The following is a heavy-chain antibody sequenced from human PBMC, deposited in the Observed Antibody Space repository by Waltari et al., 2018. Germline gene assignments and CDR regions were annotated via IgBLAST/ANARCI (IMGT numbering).Heavy chain of an antibody. V-gene: IGHV3-21*01. J-gene: IGHJ6*03. CDR3: ARDPRGVWSGYYTYMDV. CDR1: GFTFSSYS. CDR2: ISSSSSYI. D-gene: IGHD3-3*01. Sequence: VQLVESGGGLVKPGGSLRLSCAASGFTFSSYSMNWVRQAPGKGLEWVSSISSSSSYIYYADAVKGRFTISRDNAKNSLYLQMNSLRAEDTAVYYCARDPRGVWSGYYTYMDVWGKGTTVTVSS.